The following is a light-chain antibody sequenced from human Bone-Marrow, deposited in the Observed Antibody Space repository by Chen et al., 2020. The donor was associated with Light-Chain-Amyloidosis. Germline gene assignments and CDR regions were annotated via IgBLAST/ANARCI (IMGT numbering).Light chain of an antibody. CDR2: RDT. J-gene: IGLJ2*01. CDR3: QSADSSGTYEVI. V-gene: IGLV3-25*03. Sequence: SYELTLPPSVPLSPGQSSRITCSGDDLPTKYAYWYQQKPGQAPVLVIHRDTERPSGISERFSGSSSGTTATLTISGVQAEDEADYHCQSADSSGTYEVIFGGGTKLTVL. CDR1: DLPTKY.